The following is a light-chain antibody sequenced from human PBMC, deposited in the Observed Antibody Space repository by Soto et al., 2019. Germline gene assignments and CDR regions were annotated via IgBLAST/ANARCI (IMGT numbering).Light chain of an antibody. V-gene: IGKV3-11*01. CDR2: GAS. Sequence: EIVLTQSPGTLSLSPGERATLSCRASQNINNYLAWYQQQRGQAPRLLIYGASNRATGIPARFSGSGSGTDFTLTISSLEAEDFAVYYCQQRGNWPLTFGQGTQLEIK. J-gene: IGKJ2*01. CDR3: QQRGNWPLT. CDR1: QNINNY.